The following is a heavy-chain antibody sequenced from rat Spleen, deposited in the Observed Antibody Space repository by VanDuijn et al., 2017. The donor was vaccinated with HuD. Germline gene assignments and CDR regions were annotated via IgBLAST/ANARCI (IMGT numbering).Heavy chain of an antibody. CDR2: MWYTGDT. D-gene: IGHD1-12*02. CDR3: TRDDGTYYYGGWFPY. V-gene: IGHV2-63*01. J-gene: IGHJ3*01. Sequence: QVQLKESGPGLVQPSQTLSLTCTVSGFSLTSNGVSWVRQPPGKGLEWMGRMWYTGDTAYNSALTPRLTITRDTSKNQVFLKMNSLKTDDTGTYYCTRDDGTYYYGGWFPYWGQGTLVTVSS. CDR1: GFSLTSNG.